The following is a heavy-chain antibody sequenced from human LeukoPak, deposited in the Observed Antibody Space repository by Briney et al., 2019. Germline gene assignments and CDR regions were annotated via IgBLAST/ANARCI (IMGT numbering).Heavy chain of an antibody. V-gene: IGHV4-34*01. CDR2: INHSGST. CDR3: ARVSSSWYQDWYFDL. CDR1: GGSLSGYY. D-gene: IGHD6-13*01. Sequence: SETLSLTCAVSGGSLSGYYWTWIRQPPGKGLEWIGEINHSGSTNYNPSLKSRVTISVDTSRKQFFLRLSSVTAADTAVYYCARVSSSWYQDWYFDLWGRGTLVTVSS. J-gene: IGHJ2*01.